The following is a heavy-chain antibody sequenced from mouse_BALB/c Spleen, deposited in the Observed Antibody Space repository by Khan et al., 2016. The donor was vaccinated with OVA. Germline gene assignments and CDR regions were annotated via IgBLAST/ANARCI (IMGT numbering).Heavy chain of an antibody. CDR1: GFTFSNYG. J-gene: IGHJ3*01. CDR2: ISSGDTT. CDR3: ARDYWFAY. V-gene: IGHV5-6-5*01. Sequence: EVELVESGGGLVKPGGSLKLSCAASGFTFSNYGVSWVRQTPEKRLEWVASISSGDTTYYPDSVKGRFTICRDNARNILYLQMSSPRSEDTAMYYCARDYWFAYWGQGTLVTVSA.